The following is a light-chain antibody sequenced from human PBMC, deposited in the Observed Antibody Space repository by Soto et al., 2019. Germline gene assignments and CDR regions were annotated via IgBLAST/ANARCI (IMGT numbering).Light chain of an antibody. Sequence: DIQMTQSPSSLSASVGDRVTITCRASQNIHSYLNWYKQTPGKPPELLIFGVSNLESGVPSRFGGSGSGTDFTLTISSLQREDFASYYCQQSFTTPLTFGRGTKVEIK. CDR3: QQSFTTPLT. J-gene: IGKJ4*01. CDR1: QNIHSY. CDR2: GVS. V-gene: IGKV1-39*01.